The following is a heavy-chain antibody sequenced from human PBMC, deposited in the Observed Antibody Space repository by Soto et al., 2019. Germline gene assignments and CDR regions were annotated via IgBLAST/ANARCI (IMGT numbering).Heavy chain of an antibody. Sequence: QVQLQESGPGLVKPSETLSLTCTVSGGSISFYYWSWIRQSPGKGLEWIGYIHYSGSTNYNPSFKSRVTISVDTSKNQFSLNLRSVTAADTAVYYCARDRIPGVWFGESFFDNWGQGTLVTVSS. V-gene: IGHV4-59*01. J-gene: IGHJ4*02. D-gene: IGHD3-10*01. CDR2: IHYSGST. CDR1: GGSISFYY. CDR3: ARDRIPGVWFGESFFDN.